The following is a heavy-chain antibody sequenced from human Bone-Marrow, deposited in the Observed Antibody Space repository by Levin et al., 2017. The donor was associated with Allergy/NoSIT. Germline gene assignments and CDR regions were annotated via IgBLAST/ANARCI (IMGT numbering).Heavy chain of an antibody. V-gene: IGHV3-23*01. Sequence: GESLKISCAASGFTFSNYAMNWVRQAPGKGLEWVSVISGSGYTTNYADSVKGRFTISRDDSENTLYLQMNSLRAEDTAVYYCTKDQFGSTWYFSFYAFDVWGQGTRVTVSS. J-gene: IGHJ3*01. D-gene: IGHD6-13*01. CDR1: GFTFSNYA. CDR3: TKDQFGSTWYFSFYAFDV. CDR2: ISGSGYTT.